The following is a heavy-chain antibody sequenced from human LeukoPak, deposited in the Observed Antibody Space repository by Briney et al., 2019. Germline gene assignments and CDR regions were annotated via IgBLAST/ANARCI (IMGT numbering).Heavy chain of an antibody. J-gene: IGHJ4*02. D-gene: IGHD4/OR15-4a*01. CDR1: GFTFSDYY. CDR2: IRSKTDGGTT. V-gene: IGHV3-15*01. CDR3: TVDSNTDSQYY. Sequence: GGSLRLSCAASGFTFSDYYMSWIRQAPGKGLEWVGRIRSKTDGGTTDYAAPVKGRFTISRDDSENTLYLQMNSLKTEDTAVYYCTVDSNTDSQYYWGQGTLVTVSS.